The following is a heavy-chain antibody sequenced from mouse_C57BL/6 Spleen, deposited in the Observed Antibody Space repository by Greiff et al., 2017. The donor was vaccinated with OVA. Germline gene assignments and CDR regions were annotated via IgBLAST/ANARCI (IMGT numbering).Heavy chain of an antibody. Sequence: EVQGVESGGGLVKPGGSLKLSCAASGFTFSSYAMSWVRQTPEKRLEWVATISDGGSYTYYPDNVKGRFTISRDNAKNNLYLQMSHLKSEDTAMYYCARGRDKDYFDYWGQGTTLTVSS. CDR3: ARGRDKDYFDY. CDR1: GFTFSSYA. J-gene: IGHJ2*01. CDR2: ISDGGSYT. V-gene: IGHV5-4*01.